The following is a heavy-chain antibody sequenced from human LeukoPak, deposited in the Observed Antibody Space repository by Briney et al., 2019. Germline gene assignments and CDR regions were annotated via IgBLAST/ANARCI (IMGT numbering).Heavy chain of an antibody. CDR3: ASGSLVAATALCDY. Sequence: SETLSLTCTVSGGSISSYYWSWIRQPPGKGLEWIGYIYYSGSTNYNPSLKSRVTISVDTSKNQFSLKLSSVTAADTAVYYCASGSLVAATALCDYWGQGTLVTVSS. J-gene: IGHJ4*02. CDR2: IYYSGST. V-gene: IGHV4-59*01. CDR1: GGSISSYY. D-gene: IGHD6-19*01.